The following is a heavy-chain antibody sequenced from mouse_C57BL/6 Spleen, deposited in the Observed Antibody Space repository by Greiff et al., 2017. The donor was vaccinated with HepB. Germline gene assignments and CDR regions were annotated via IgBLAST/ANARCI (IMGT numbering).Heavy chain of an antibody. J-gene: IGHJ3*01. V-gene: IGHV3-6*01. D-gene: IGHD2-4*01. Sequence: EVKLQESGPGLVKPSQSLSLTCSVTGYSITSGYYWNWIRQFPGNKLEWMGYISYDGSNNYNPSLKNRISITRDTSKNQFFLKLNSVTTEDTATYYCASHDYGKAWFAYWGQGTLVTVSA. CDR1: GYSITSGYY. CDR2: ISYDGSN. CDR3: ASHDYGKAWFAY.